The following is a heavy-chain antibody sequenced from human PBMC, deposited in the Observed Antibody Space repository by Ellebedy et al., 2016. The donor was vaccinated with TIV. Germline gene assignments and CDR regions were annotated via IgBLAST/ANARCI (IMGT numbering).Heavy chain of an antibody. J-gene: IGHJ4*02. CDR3: ARSADY. V-gene: IGHV3-21*01. Sequence: GESLKISCAASGFTFSSYNMNWVRQAPGKGLEWVSSISSRSSYIYYADSVKGRFTISRDNSKNTLHLQINNLRTEDSAMYYCARSADYWGQGILVTVSS. CDR1: GFTFSSYN. CDR2: ISSRSSYI.